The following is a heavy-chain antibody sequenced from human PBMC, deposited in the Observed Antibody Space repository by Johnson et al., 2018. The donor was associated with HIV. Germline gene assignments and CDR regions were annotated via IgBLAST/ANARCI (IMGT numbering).Heavy chain of an antibody. D-gene: IGHD7-27*01. Sequence: VQLVESGGGLVQPGGSLRRSCAASGFTVSSNYMNWVRQAPGTGLERVALLYSGGGTYYADSVKGRFTISRDNSKNTLYLQMNSLGAEDTAVYYCASDWGSRHAFDIWGQGTMVTVSS. CDR3: ASDWGSRHAFDI. J-gene: IGHJ3*02. CDR1: GFTVSSNY. CDR2: LYSGGGT. V-gene: IGHV3-66*02.